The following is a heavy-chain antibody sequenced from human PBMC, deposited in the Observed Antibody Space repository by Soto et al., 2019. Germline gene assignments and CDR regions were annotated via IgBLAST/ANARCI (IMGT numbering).Heavy chain of an antibody. CDR2: INHSGST. J-gene: IGHJ6*03. D-gene: IGHD3-3*01. V-gene: IGHV4-34*01. CDR1: GGSFSGYY. CDR3: ARGKGGITIFGVVPRYYMDV. Sequence: SETLSLTCAVYGGSFSGYYWSWIRQPPGKGLEWIGEINHSGSTNYNPSLKSRVTISLDTSKNQFSLKLSSVTAADTAVYYCARGKGGITIFGVVPRYYMDVWGKGTTVTVSS.